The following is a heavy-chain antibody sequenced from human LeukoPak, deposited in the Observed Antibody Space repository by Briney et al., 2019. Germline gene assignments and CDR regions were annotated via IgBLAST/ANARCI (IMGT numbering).Heavy chain of an antibody. CDR1: GFTVSSNY. CDR3: ASTPAGGYCYGYGY. V-gene: IGHV3-53*01. CDR2: IYSGGST. J-gene: IGHJ4*02. Sequence: PGGSLRLSCAASGFTVSSNYMSWVRQAPGKGLEWVSVIYSGGSTYYADSVKGRFTISRDNSKNTLYLQMNSLSAEDTAVYYCASTPAGGYCYGYGYWGQGTLVTVSS. D-gene: IGHD5-18*01.